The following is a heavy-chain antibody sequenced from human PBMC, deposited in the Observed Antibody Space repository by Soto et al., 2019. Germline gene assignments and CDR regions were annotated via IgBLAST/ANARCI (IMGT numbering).Heavy chain of an antibody. CDR3: AKGNYGDYVRLDY. CDR1: GFTFSTYA. CDR2: ISNNAYNT. J-gene: IGHJ4*02. Sequence: EVQLLESGGGLVQPGGSLRLSCAASGFTFSTYAMNWVRQAPGKGLEWVSSISNNAYNTYYADSVKGRFSISRANSKNALYLQMNSLRAEDTALYYCAKGNYGDYVRLDYWGQGTLVTVSS. V-gene: IGHV3-23*01. D-gene: IGHD4-17*01.